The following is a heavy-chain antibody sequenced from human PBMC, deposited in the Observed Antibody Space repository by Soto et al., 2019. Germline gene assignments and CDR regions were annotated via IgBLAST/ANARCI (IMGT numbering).Heavy chain of an antibody. D-gene: IGHD6-19*01. Sequence: GGSLRLSCAASGFTFSTYAMAWVRQAPGKGLEWVSGISWNSGSIGYADSVKGRFTISRDNAKNSLYLQMNSLRAEDTALYYCAKNQRGLKGAFDIWGQGTMVIVSS. CDR1: GFTFSTYA. J-gene: IGHJ3*02. CDR2: ISWNSGSI. V-gene: IGHV3-9*01. CDR3: AKNQRGLKGAFDI.